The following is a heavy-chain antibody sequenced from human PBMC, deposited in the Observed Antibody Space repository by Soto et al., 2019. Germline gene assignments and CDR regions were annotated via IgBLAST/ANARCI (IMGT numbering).Heavy chain of an antibody. J-gene: IGHJ4*02. CDR1: GVAISSYY. D-gene: IGHD3-9*01. V-gene: IGHV4-59*01. CDR2: IYYSGST. CDR3: ATYDILTGYYVY. Sequence: SETLSLTGTVCGVAISSYYWSWIRQPTGKGLERMGYIYYSGSTNYTPSLKSRVTISVDTSKNQFSLKLSFVTAADTAVYYCATYDILTGYYVYWGQGTLVTVS.